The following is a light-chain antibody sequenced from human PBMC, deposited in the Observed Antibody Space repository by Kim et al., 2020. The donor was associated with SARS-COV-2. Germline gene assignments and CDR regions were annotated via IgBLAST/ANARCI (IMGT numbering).Light chain of an antibody. CDR1: QSVSSD. CDR3: QQYNNWPPWT. V-gene: IGKV3-15*01. Sequence: STGERATLSCRAIQSVSSDSAWYQQKPGQAPRLLIYGASTRATGIPARFSGSGSGTEFTLTISSLQSEDFAVYYCQQYNNWPPWTFGQGTKVDIK. J-gene: IGKJ1*01. CDR2: GAS.